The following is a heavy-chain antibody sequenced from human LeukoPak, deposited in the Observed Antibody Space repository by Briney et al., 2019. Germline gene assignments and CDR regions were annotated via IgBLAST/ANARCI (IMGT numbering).Heavy chain of an antibody. Sequence: GSLRLSCTASGFTFGDYAMSWFRQAPGKGLEWVGFIRSKAYGGTTEYAASVKGRFTISRDNAKNSLYLQVNSLRAEDTAVYYCARGGYSSNWYNPPGGFDYWGQGTLVTVSS. CDR1: GFTFGDYA. V-gene: IGHV3-49*03. J-gene: IGHJ4*02. CDR3: ARGGYSSNWYNPPGGFDY. D-gene: IGHD1-1*01. CDR2: IRSKAYGGTT.